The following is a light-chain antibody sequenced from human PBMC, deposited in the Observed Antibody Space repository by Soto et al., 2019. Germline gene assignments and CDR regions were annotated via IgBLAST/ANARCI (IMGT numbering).Light chain of an antibody. Sequence: EVVLTQSPGTLSLSPGERATLSCRASPSISGTYLAWYQHKPGQAPRLLIYGASNRATGIPDRFRGSGSGTDFTLIITRLEPEDWGDYYCQHYLSPPVTCGGGTKGDIK. V-gene: IGKV3-20*01. CDR2: GAS. CDR3: QHYLSPPVT. J-gene: IGKJ4*01. CDR1: PSISGTY.